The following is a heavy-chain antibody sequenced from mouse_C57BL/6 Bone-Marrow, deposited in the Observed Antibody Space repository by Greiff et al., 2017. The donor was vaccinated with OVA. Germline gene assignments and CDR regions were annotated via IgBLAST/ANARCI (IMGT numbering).Heavy chain of an antibody. Sequence: EVQLQQSGAELVRPGASVKLSCTASGFNIKDDYMHWVKQRPEQGLEWIGWIDPENGDTEYASKFQGKATITADTSSNTAYLQLSSLTSEDTAVYYCTTEDFDDWGQGTTLTVSS. CDR2: IDPENGDT. V-gene: IGHV14-4*01. J-gene: IGHJ2*01. CDR1: GFNIKDDY. CDR3: TTEDFDD.